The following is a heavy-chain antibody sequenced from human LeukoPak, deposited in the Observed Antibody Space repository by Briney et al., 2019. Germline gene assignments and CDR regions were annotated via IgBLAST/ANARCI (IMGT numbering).Heavy chain of an antibody. D-gene: IGHD2-2*02. J-gene: IGHJ4*02. CDR1: GYTFTSYD. Sequence: RASVKVSCKASGYTFTSYDINWVRQATGQGLEWMGWMNPNSGNTGYAQKFQGRVTMTRNTSISIAYMELSSLRSEDTAVYYCARGLRGNRNTHLRYWGQGTLVTVSS. V-gene: IGHV1-8*01. CDR2: MNPNSGNT. CDR3: ARGLRGNRNTHLRY.